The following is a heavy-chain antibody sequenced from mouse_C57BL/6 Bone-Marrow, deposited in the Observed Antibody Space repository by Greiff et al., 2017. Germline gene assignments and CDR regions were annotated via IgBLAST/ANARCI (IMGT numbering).Heavy chain of an antibody. CDR1: GYTFTSYW. CDR3: ARWGPLGRSFDY. V-gene: IGHV1-55*01. Sequence: QVQLQQSGAELVKPGASVKMSCKASGYTFTSYWITWVKQRPGQGLEWIGGIYPTSGRTNYNEKFKSKAILTVDTSSNTAYMQLSSLTSEDSAVFSGARWGPLGRSFDYWGQGTTLTVSS. J-gene: IGHJ2*01. D-gene: IGHD4-1*01. CDR2: IYPTSGRT.